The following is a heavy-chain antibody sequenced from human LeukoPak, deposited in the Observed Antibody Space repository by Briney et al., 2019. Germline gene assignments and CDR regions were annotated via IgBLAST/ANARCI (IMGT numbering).Heavy chain of an antibody. Sequence: PSETLSLTCTVSGGSISSSSYYWGWIRQPPGKGLEWIGEINHSGSTNYNPSLKSRVTISVDTSKNQFSLKLSSVTAADTAVYYCAYSSGYYYVGYWGQGTLVTVSS. J-gene: IGHJ4*02. V-gene: IGHV4-39*07. CDR2: INHSGST. CDR1: GGSISSSSYY. D-gene: IGHD3-22*01. CDR3: AYSSGYYYVGY.